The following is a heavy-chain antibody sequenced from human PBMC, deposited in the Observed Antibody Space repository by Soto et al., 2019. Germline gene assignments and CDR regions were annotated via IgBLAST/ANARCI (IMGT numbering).Heavy chain of an antibody. CDR3: ARGRSNACVSSPPPMFDP. D-gene: IGHD7-27*01. CDR2: IGTLFDR. CDR1: GFNFETHD. Sequence: GGSLRLSCVASGFNFETHDMHWVRQVTGKGLEWVAGIGTLFDRFYPDYVKGRFTISRENAKTSVFLQMNKLRTGDTGIYYCARGRSNACVSSPPPMFDPRGQGTLVTVSS. V-gene: IGHV3-13*01. J-gene: IGHJ5*02.